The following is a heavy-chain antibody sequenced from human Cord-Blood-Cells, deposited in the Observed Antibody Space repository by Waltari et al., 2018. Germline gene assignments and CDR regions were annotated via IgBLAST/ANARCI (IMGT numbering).Heavy chain of an antibody. CDR2: IYSGGST. CDR3: ASLDFWSGYYYFDY. CDR1: GSTASSNY. V-gene: IGHV3-53*01. J-gene: IGHJ4*02. D-gene: IGHD3-3*01. Sequence: QLLGFGGALIRLGGSLSPSCEASGSTASSNYMSWVLQAPGKGLEWVSVIYSGGSTYYADSVKGRFTISRDNSKNTLYLQMNSLRAEDTAVYYCASLDFWSGYYYFDYWGQGTLVTVSS.